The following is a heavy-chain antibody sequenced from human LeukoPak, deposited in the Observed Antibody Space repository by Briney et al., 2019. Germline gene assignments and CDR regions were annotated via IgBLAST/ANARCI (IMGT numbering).Heavy chain of an antibody. CDR2: ISGYNGNT. D-gene: IGHD3-10*01. CDR1: DYTFTSYG. Sequence: ASVKVSCKASDYTFTSYGISWVRQAPGQGLEWMGWISGYNGNTHYEQNLQGRVTMTTDTSASTAYMELRSLRSDDTAVYYCARSYYYGSGSRPLDFWGQGTLVTVSS. V-gene: IGHV1-18*01. CDR3: ARSYYYGSGSRPLDF. J-gene: IGHJ4*02.